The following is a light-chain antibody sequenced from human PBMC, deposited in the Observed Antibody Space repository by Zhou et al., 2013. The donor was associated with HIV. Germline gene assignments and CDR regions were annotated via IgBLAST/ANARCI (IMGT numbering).Light chain of an antibody. Sequence: EVVMTQSPATLSVSPGERATLSCRASQSVSSKLAWYQQKPGQAPRLLIFGASTRATGFPARFSGGGSGTEFTLTITSLQSEDFAVYYCQQRSSWPPSFGGGSTLEIK. CDR3: QQRSSWPPS. CDR2: GAS. V-gene: IGKV3-15*01. J-gene: IGKJ4*01. CDR1: QSVSSK.